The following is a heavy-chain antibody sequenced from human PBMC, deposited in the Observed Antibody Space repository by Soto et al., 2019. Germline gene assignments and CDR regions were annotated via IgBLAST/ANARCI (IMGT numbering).Heavy chain of an antibody. V-gene: IGHV4-34*01. D-gene: IGHD3-9*01. CDR2: INHSGST. Sequence: LSLTCAVYGGSFSGYYWSWIRQPPGKGLEWIGEINHSGSTNYNPSLKSRVTISVDTSKNQFSLKLSSVTAADTAVYYCARGQRYFDWLLWAFDYWGQGTLVTVSS. CDR1: GGSFSGYY. CDR3: ARGQRYFDWLLWAFDY. J-gene: IGHJ4*02.